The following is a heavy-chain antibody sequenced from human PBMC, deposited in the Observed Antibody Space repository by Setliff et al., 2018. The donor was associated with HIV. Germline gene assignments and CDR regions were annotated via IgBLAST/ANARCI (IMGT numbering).Heavy chain of an antibody. CDR2: INHSGST. CDR1: GGSISGGGYY. Sequence: SETLSLTCTVSGGSISGGGYYWSWIRQPPGKGLEWIGEINHSGSTNYNPSLKSRVTISVDTSKNQFSLKLSSVTAADTAVYYCARPYSSSGTGYYYMDVWGKGTTVTVSS. V-gene: IGHV4-34*01. CDR3: ARPYSSSGTGYYYMDV. D-gene: IGHD6-6*01. J-gene: IGHJ6*03.